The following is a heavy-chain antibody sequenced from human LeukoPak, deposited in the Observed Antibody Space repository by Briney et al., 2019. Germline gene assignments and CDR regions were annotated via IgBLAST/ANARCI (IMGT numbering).Heavy chain of an antibody. D-gene: IGHD2-15*01. CDR2: INSDGSST. Sequence: GGSLRLSCAASGFTFSSYRMHWVRQAPGKGLVWVSRINSDGSSTSYADSVKGRFTISRDNAKNTLYLQMNSLRAEDTAVYYCARDQGCSGGSCYGGMDVWGQGTTVTVSS. CDR3: ARDQGCSGGSCYGGMDV. CDR1: GFTFSSYR. V-gene: IGHV3-74*01. J-gene: IGHJ6*02.